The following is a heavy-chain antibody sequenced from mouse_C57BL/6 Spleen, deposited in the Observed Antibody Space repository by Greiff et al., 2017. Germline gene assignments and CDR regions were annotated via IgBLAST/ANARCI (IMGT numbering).Heavy chain of an antibody. CDR1: GYTFTSYW. D-gene: IGHD2-5*01. J-gene: IGHJ4*01. V-gene: IGHV1-55*01. Sequence: VKLQQPGAELVKPGASVKMSCKASGYTFTSYWITWVKQRPGQGLEWIGDIYPGSGSTNYNEKFKSKATLTVDTSSSTAYMQLSSLTSEDSAVYYCARTDSNYEGDAMGNWGQGTSDTVSS. CDR3: ARTDSNYEGDAMGN. CDR2: IYPGSGST.